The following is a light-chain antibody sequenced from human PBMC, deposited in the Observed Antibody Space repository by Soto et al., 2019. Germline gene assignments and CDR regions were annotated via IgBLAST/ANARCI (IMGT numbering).Light chain of an antibody. CDR1: QGISNY. V-gene: IGKV1-27*01. CDR2: AAS. CDR3: QNYNSAPPWT. J-gene: IGKJ1*01. Sequence: DIQMTQSPSSLSASVGDRVTITCRASQGISNYLAWHQQKPGKVPKLLIYAASTLQSGVPSRFSGSGSGTDFTLTISSLQPEDVATYYCQNYNSAPPWTFXQGTKVDIK.